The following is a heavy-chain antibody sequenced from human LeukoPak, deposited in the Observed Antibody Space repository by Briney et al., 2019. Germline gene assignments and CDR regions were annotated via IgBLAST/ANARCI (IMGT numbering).Heavy chain of an antibody. D-gene: IGHD4-17*01. CDR2: IIPILGIA. J-gene: IGHJ3*02. CDR3: ARDQGYADSAVAFDI. CDR1: GGTFSSYA. Sequence: GASVTVSCKASGGTFSSYAISWVRQAPGQGLEWMGGIIPILGIANYAQKFQGRVTITADKSTSTAYMELSSLRSEDTAVYYCARDQGYADSAVAFDIWGQGTMVTVSS. V-gene: IGHV1-69*10.